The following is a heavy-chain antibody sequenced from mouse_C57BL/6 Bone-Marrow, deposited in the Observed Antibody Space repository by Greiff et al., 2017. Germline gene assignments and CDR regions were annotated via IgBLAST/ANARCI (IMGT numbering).Heavy chain of an antibody. D-gene: IGHD1-1*01. Sequence: EVQLVESGGGLVKPGGSLKLSCAASGFTFSSYTMSWVRQTPEKRLEWVATISGGGGNTYYPASVQGRFTISRDNAKNTLYLQMSSLMSEDTALYYCASGLTTVVAPFDYWGQGTTLTVSS. CDR2: ISGGGGNT. V-gene: IGHV5-9*01. CDR3: ASGLTTVVAPFDY. J-gene: IGHJ2*01. CDR1: GFTFSSYT.